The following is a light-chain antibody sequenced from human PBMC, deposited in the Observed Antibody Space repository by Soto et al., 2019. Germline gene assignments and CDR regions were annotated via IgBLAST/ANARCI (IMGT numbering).Light chain of an antibody. Sequence: EIVLTQSPGTLSLSPGERATLSCRASQSVSSSYLAWYQQKPGQAPRLLIYGASSRATGIPDRFSGSGSGTDFTLTISRLEAEDVAVYYCQQYGSSLPYTFGQGTKLEIK. V-gene: IGKV3-20*01. J-gene: IGKJ2*01. CDR1: QSVSSSY. CDR3: QQYGSSLPYT. CDR2: GAS.